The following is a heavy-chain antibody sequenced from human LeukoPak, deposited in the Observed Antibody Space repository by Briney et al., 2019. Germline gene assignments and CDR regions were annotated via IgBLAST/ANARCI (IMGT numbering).Heavy chain of an antibody. V-gene: IGHV4-31*03. CDR2: IYYNGRT. CDR3: ARDLRGSPMDV. J-gene: IGHJ6*03. CDR1: GDSINSGYH. Sequence: SETLSLTCTVSGDSINSGYHWSWIRPQPGKGLEWIGNIYYNGRTYYKTSLKSRIIISVDMSKSQISLQLSSVTAADTAVYYCARDLRGSPMDVWGKGTPVAVSS. D-gene: IGHD1-26*01.